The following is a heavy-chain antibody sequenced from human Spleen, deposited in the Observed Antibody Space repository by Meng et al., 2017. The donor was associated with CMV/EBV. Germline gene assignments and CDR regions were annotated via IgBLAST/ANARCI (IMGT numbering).Heavy chain of an antibody. CDR1: GYTFTGYY. J-gene: IGHJ4*02. V-gene: IGHV1-2*02. CDR2: INPNSGGT. D-gene: IGHD3-3*01. Sequence: ASVKVSCKASGYTFTGYYMHWVRQAPGQGLEWMGWINPNSGGTNYAQKFQGRVTMTRDTSIRTAYMELSRLRSEDTAVYYCARDKSGYDFWSGAPQDYWGQGTLVTVSS. CDR3: ARDKSGYDFWSGAPQDY.